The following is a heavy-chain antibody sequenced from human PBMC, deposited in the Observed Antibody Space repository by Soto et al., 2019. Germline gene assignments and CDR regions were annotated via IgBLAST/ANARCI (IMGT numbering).Heavy chain of an antibody. D-gene: IGHD1-26*01. CDR3: AHRPIVGAAI. CDR2: IFHSGST. CDR1: GGSISNSNW. J-gene: IGHJ4*02. V-gene: IGHV4-4*02. Sequence: QVQLQESGPGLVKPSGTLSLTCAVFGGSISNSNWWTWVRQPPGKGLDWIGEIFHSGSTNYNSSLMGRVTISVDTANNQFPLKLRSVSAADTAVYYCAHRPIVGAAIWGQGTLVTVSS.